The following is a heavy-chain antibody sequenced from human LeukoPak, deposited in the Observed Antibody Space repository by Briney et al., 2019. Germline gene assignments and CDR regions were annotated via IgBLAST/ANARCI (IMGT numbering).Heavy chain of an antibody. CDR2: IYYSGST. J-gene: IGHJ4*02. D-gene: IGHD6-13*01. V-gene: IGHV4-30-4*01. CDR3: ARHIAAAGTDSFDY. CDR1: GGSISSGDYY. Sequence: SQTLSLTCTVSGGSISSGDYYWSWIRQPPGKGLEWIGYIYYSGSTCYNPSLKSRVTISVDTSKNQFSLKLSSVTAADTAVYYCARHIAAAGTDSFDYWGQGTLVTVSS.